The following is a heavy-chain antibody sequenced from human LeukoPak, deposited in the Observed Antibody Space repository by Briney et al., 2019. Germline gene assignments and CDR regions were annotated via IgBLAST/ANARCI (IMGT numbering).Heavy chain of an antibody. D-gene: IGHD5-18*01. CDR2: ISSSSSTI. CDR1: GFTFSSYS. CDR3: ASKGYSYGLDY. J-gene: IGHJ4*02. V-gene: IGHV3-48*04. Sequence: GGSLRLSCAASGFTFSSYSMNWVRQAPGKGLEWVSYISSSSSTIYYADSVKGRFTISRDNAKNSLYLQMNSLRAEDTAVYYCASKGYSYGLDYWGQGTLVTVSS.